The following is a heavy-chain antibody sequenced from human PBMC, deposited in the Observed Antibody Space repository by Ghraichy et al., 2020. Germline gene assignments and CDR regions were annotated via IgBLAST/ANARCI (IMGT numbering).Heavy chain of an antibody. Sequence: GSLRLSCAVYGGSFSDHYWSWIRQPPGKGLEWIGEINHSGSTNYNPSLKSRVTISVDTSKNQFSLKLTSVTAADTALYYCARGGYGSPEYNFYGMDVWGQGPTVPASS. J-gene: IGHJ6*02. CDR1: GGSFSDHY. CDR3: ARGGYGSPEYNFYGMDV. V-gene: IGHV4-34*01. CDR2: INHSGST. D-gene: IGHD1-14*01.